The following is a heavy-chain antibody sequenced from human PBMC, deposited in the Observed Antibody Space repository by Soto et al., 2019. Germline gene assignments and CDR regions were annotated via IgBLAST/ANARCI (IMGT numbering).Heavy chain of an antibody. D-gene: IGHD2-15*01. J-gene: IGHJ6*03. Sequence: SETLSLTCTVSGGSISIYYWSWIRQPPGKGLEGIGYIYYRGSTNYNPSLKSRVTISVDTSQTQFSLKLSSVTAADTAVSYCARGGYCSGGSCYSPDYYYYYMDVWGKGTTVTVSS. V-gene: IGHV4-59*01. CDR2: IYYRGST. CDR3: ARGGYCSGGSCYSPDYYYYYMDV. CDR1: GGSISIYY.